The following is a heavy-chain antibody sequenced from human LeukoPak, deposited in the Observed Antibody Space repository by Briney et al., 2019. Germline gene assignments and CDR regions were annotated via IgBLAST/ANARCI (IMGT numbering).Heavy chain of an antibody. J-gene: IGHJ4*02. CDR3: ARDKFCSDTGSCNIGLFDF. Sequence: PSETLSLTCGVFGGSFSGYYWTWLRQPPGKGLELMGQINHRGSSHYNPSLRSRVTISVDTSKTQFSLKLTSVTAADTAVYYCARDKFCSDTGSCNIGLFDFWGQGALVTVSS. CDR2: INHRGSS. D-gene: IGHD2-15*01. V-gene: IGHV4-34*01. CDR1: GGSFSGYY.